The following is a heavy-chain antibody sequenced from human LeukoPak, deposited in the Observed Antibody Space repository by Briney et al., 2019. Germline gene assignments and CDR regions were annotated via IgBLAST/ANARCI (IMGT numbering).Heavy chain of an antibody. CDR3: AKASNYQLRFHYFDY. J-gene: IGHJ4*02. Sequence: PGGSLRLSCAASGFTFNSYAMTWVRQAPGKGLEWVSAISGGGVNTYYADSVKGRFTISRDNSKNMLYLQMNSLRAEDTAVYYCAKASNYQLRFHYFDYWGQGTLVTVSS. CDR2: ISGGGVNT. D-gene: IGHD3-3*01. CDR1: GFTFNSYA. V-gene: IGHV3-23*01.